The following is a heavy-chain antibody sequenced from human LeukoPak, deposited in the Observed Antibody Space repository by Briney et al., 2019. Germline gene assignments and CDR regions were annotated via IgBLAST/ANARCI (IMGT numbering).Heavy chain of an antibody. CDR2: IYHSGST. D-gene: IGHD4-17*01. CDR1: GGSIGSRAYS. Sequence: SQTLSLTCAVSGGSIGSRAYSWSWIRQPPGKGLEWIGYIYHSGSTYYNPSLKSRVTISVDRSKNQFSLKLSSVTAADTAVYFCARHPHDYRDYEPYSYYGMEVWGLEATVTVSS. V-gene: IGHV4-30-2*01. J-gene: IGHJ6*02. CDR3: ARHPHDYRDYEPYSYYGMEV.